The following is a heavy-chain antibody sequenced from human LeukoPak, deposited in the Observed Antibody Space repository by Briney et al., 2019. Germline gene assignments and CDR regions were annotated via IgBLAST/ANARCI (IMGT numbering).Heavy chain of an antibody. CDR2: ISGRGGDT. CDR1: GFTVSSNY. V-gene: IGHV3-23*01. CDR3: ANEYSKGDV. J-gene: IGHJ3*01. Sequence: GGSLRLSCAASGFTVSSNYMSWVRQAPGKGLEWVSGISGRGGDTYYADSVKGRFTISRDNSKNTLYLQMNSLRAEDAAVYYCANEYSKGDVWGQGTMVTVSS. D-gene: IGHD4-11*01.